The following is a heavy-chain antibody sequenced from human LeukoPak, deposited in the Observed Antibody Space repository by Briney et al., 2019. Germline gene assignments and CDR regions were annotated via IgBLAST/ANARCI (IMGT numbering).Heavy chain of an antibody. J-gene: IGHJ4*02. Sequence: ASVKVSCKASGYTFINYAISWVRQAPGQGLEWMGWISAYNGNTNYAQKLQGRVTMTTDTSASTAHMELRSLRSDDAAVYYCAKVDSSGWYLRGYFDYWGQGTLVTVSS. V-gene: IGHV1-18*01. CDR2: ISAYNGNT. CDR3: AKVDSSGWYLRGYFDY. D-gene: IGHD6-19*01. CDR1: GYTFINYA.